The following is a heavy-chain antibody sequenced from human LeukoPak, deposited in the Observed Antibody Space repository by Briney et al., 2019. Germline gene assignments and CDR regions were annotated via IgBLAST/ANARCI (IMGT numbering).Heavy chain of an antibody. Sequence: PGGSLRLSCAASKFTFSSYAMNWVRQAPGKGLGWVSGISASGGATYYADSVKGRFIISRDNSKSTVSLLMNSLTAEDTAIYYCAKDKYTWGDNGDPLDFWGQGTLVSVSS. CDR2: ISASGGAT. D-gene: IGHD4-17*01. J-gene: IGHJ4*02. CDR1: KFTFSSYA. CDR3: AKDKYTWGDNGDPLDF. V-gene: IGHV3-23*01.